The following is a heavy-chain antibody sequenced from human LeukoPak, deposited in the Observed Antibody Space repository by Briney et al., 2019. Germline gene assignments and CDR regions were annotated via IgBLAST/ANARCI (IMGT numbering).Heavy chain of an antibody. D-gene: IGHD2-15*01. J-gene: IGHJ6*02. CDR2: ISYDGSNK. Sequence: PGGSLRLSCAASGFSFSNYAMHWVRQAPGKGLEWVAVISYDGSNKYYADSVKGRFTISRDNSKNTLYLQMNSLRAEDTAVYYCAKEPRYCSGGSCYPGYYYGMDVWGQGTTVTVSS. V-gene: IGHV3-30*04. CDR3: AKEPRYCSGGSCYPGYYYGMDV. CDR1: GFSFSNYA.